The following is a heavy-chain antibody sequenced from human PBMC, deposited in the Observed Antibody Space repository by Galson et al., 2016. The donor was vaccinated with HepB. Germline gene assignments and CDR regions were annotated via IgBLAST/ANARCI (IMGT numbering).Heavy chain of an antibody. J-gene: IGHJ3*01. CDR1: GYIFVDFW. D-gene: IGHD3-3*01. CDR2: VYPGDSDT. CDR3: ARPVVGGGYYPHVFDV. V-gene: IGHV5-51*01. Sequence: QSGAEVKKPGESLRISCEGSGYIFVDFWIAWVRQMPGKGLELMGIVYPGDSDTRYSPSFQGQVTISADKSIKTAYLQWDSLKASDTAMYYCARPVVGGGYYPHVFDVWGPGTMVTVSS.